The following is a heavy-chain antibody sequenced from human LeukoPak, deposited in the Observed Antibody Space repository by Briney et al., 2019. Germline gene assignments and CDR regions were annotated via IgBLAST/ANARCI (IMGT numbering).Heavy chain of an antibody. Sequence: SETLSLTCTVSGGSISSSSYYWGWIRQPPGQGLKWIGSIYYSGSTYYNPSLKSRVTILVDTSKNQFSLKLSSVTAADTAVYYCAREGGDYGGNSQFWYFDLWGRGTLVTVSS. J-gene: IGHJ2*01. CDR2: IYYSGST. CDR3: AREGGDYGGNSQFWYFDL. CDR1: GGSISSSSYY. V-gene: IGHV4-39*07. D-gene: IGHD4-23*01.